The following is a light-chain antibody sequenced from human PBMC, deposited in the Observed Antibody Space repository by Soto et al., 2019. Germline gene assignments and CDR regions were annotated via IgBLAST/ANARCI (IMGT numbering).Light chain of an antibody. J-gene: IGLJ2*01. Sequence: QSVLTQPPSVSGAPGQRVTISCTGSSSNIGAGYDVHWYQQLPGTDPKLLIYGNSNRPSGVPDRFSGSKSGTSASLAITGLQAEDEDDYYCQSYDSSMSVHVVFGGGTKLTVL. CDR2: GNS. CDR1: SSNIGAGYD. V-gene: IGLV1-40*01. CDR3: QSYDSSMSVHVV.